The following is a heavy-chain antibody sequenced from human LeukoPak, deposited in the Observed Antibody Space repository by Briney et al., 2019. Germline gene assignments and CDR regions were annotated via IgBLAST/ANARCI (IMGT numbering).Heavy chain of an antibody. Sequence: GGSLRLSCAASGFTLSSYGMHWVRQAPGKGLEWVAFIRYDGSNKYYADSVKGRFTISRDNSKNTLYLQMNSLRAEDTAVYYCANSYFYGSGSYDYWGQGTLVTVSS. D-gene: IGHD3-10*01. CDR3: ANSYFYGSGSYDY. J-gene: IGHJ4*02. V-gene: IGHV3-30*02. CDR1: GFTLSSYG. CDR2: IRYDGSNK.